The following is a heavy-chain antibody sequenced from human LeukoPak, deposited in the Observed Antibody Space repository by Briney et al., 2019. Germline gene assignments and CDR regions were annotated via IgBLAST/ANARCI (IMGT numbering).Heavy chain of an antibody. CDR1: GFTFDDYT. J-gene: IGHJ4*02. Sequence: PGGSLRLSCAASGFTFDDYTMHWVRQPPGKGLEGVSLIGWDGGSTYYADSVKGRFTISRDNSKNSLYLQMNSLRIEDTALYYCAKGLSGYDWVDYWGQGTLVTVSS. CDR2: IGWDGGST. CDR3: AKGLSGYDWVDY. D-gene: IGHD5-12*01. V-gene: IGHV3-43*01.